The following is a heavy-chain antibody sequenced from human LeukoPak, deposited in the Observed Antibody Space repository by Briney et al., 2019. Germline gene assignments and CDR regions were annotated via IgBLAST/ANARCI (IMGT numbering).Heavy chain of an antibody. CDR1: GFTFSSYA. Sequence: AGGSLRLSCAASGFTFSSYAMSWVRQAPGKGLEWVSAISGSGGSTYYADSVKGRFTISRDNSKNTLYLQMNSLRAEDTAVYYCAKDPHSIVGATWFDYWGQGTLVTVSS. V-gene: IGHV3-23*01. D-gene: IGHD1-26*01. CDR2: ISGSGGST. CDR3: AKDPHSIVGATWFDY. J-gene: IGHJ4*02.